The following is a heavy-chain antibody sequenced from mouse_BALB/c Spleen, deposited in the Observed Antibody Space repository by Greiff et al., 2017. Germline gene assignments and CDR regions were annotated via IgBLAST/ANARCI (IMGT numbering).Heavy chain of an antibody. D-gene: IGHD2-2*01. Sequence: QVQLKESGAELAKPGASVKMSCKASGYTFTSYWMHWVKQRPGQGLEWIGNINPSTGYTEYNQKFKDKATLTADKSSSTAYMQLSSLTSEDSAVYYCAREYGYEYWGQGTTLTVSS. CDR1: GYTFTSYW. J-gene: IGHJ2*01. V-gene: IGHV1-7*01. CDR2: INPSTGYT. CDR3: AREYGYEY.